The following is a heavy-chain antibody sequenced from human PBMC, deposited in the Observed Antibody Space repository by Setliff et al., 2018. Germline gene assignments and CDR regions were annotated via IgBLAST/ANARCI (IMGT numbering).Heavy chain of an antibody. CDR2: ISAYNGNT. V-gene: IGHV1-18*01. CDR1: GYTFTSYG. CDR3: ATIYDSSGHFYPDY. D-gene: IGHD3-22*01. J-gene: IGHJ4*02. Sequence: GASVKVSCKASGYTFTSYGISWVRQAPGQGLEWMGWISAYNGNTNYAQKLQGRVTMTTDTSTSTAYMELSSLRSEDTAVYYCATIYDSSGHFYPDYWGQGTLVTVSS.